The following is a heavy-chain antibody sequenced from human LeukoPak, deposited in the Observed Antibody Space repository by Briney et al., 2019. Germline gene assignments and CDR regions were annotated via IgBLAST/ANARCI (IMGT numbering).Heavy chain of an antibody. Sequence: GGSLRLSCAASGFTFSSYSMNWVRQAPGKGLEWVSYISSSSSTIYYADSVKGRFTISRDNAKNSLYLQMNSLRAEDTAVYYCARDSNTVGATVLDAFDIWGQGTMVTVSS. J-gene: IGHJ3*02. V-gene: IGHV3-48*01. CDR2: ISSSSSTI. CDR3: ARDSNTVGATVLDAFDI. CDR1: GFTFSSYS. D-gene: IGHD1-26*01.